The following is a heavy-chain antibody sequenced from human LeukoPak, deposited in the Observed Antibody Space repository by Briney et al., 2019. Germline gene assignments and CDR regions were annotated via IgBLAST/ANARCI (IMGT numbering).Heavy chain of an antibody. CDR1: GVSFSGYY. J-gene: IGHJ3*02. CDR3: ARWPNRWWYHSEGAFDI. CDR2: INHSGST. D-gene: IGHD2-15*01. V-gene: IGHV4-34*01. Sequence: PSETLSLTCAVYGVSFSGYYWSWIRQPPGKGLEWVGEINHSGSTNYNPSLKSRVTISVDTSKNQFSLKLSSVTAADTAVYYCARWPNRWWYHSEGAFDIWGQGTMVTVSS.